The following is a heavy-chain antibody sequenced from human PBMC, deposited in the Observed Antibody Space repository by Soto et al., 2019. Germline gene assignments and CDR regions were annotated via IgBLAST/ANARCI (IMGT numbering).Heavy chain of an antibody. CDR1: GDTFSSYT. Sequence: ASVKVSCKASGDTFSSYTISWVRQAPGQGLEWMGWIIPVNGITKYAQKFQGRVTITGDTSASTAYMELSSLRSEDTAVYYCARAVARGVKTIYYYYGMDVWGQGTTVTVSS. D-gene: IGHD3-10*01. CDR2: IIPVNGIT. J-gene: IGHJ6*02. CDR3: ARAVARGVKTIYYYYGMDV. V-gene: IGHV1-69*10.